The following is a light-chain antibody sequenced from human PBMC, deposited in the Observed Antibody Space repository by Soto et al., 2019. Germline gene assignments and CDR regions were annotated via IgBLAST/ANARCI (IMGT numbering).Light chain of an antibody. CDR3: QHRNNRPFS. Sequence: EVVLTQSPGTLSVSPGERATLSCRASQSVSSNLAWYQQKPGQAPRLLIYDASNRATGIPARFSGSGSGTDFTLTISSLEPEDFAVYYCQHRNNRPFSFGPGTKVDIK. V-gene: IGKV3-11*01. CDR1: QSVSSN. J-gene: IGKJ3*01. CDR2: DAS.